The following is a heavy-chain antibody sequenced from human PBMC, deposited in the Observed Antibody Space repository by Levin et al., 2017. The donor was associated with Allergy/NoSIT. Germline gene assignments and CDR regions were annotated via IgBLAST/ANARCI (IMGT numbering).Heavy chain of an antibody. D-gene: IGHD1-1*01. V-gene: IGHV3-23*01. CDR3: TRWNGYADA. CDR1: GYDISIYG. J-gene: IGHJ5*02. Sequence: PGGSLRLSCAISGYDISIYGITWVRQAPGKGPEWISGISNGDGGSHYRNSVRGRFIVSRDISTNTGHLQMNRLTAKDSAVYYCTRWNGYADAWGRGTLVTVSS. CDR2: ISNGDGGS.